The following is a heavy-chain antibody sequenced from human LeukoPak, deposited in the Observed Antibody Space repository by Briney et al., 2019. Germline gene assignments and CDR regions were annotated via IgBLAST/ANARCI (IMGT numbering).Heavy chain of an antibody. CDR3: AKDRDRATRHQPLWDY. CDR2: ISGSGGST. D-gene: IGHD1-14*01. J-gene: IGHJ4*02. Sequence: PGGSLRLSCAVSGITLSNYGMSWVRQAPGKGLEWVSAISGSGGSTYYADSVKGRFTISRDNSKNTLYLQMNSLRAEDTAVYYCAKDRDRATRHQPLWDYWGQGTLVTVSS. CDR1: GITLSNYG. V-gene: IGHV3-23*01.